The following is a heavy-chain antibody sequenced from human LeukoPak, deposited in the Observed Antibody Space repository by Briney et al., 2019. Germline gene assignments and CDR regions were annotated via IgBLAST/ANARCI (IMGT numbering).Heavy chain of an antibody. CDR2: IIPIYGTR. V-gene: IGHV1-69*05. J-gene: IGHJ6*03. D-gene: IGHD3-3*02. CDR1: GGSFGNYA. CDR3: ARVRRPTDISRSLTPHYYHLDA. Sequence: ASVKVSCKASGGSFGNYAISWARQAPGHGLEWIGGIIPIYGTRNYAQKFQGRVTITTDESTSSVYMDLSSLTSEDTAIYYCARVRRPTDISRSLTPHYYHLDAWGRGTTVTVS.